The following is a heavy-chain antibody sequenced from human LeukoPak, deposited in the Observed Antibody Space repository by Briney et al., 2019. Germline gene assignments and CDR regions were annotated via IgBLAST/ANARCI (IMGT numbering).Heavy chain of an antibody. CDR1: GLPFSEYY. Sequence: GRSLRPSLTASGLPFSEYYMSWIPQAPGKGVGGVSNIISSGNTIYYADSVKGRFTISRDNAKNSLYLEMSSLTVEDTAVYYCARAKTYSGSYYDAFDIWGQGTMVTVSS. V-gene: IGHV3-11*04. CDR3: ARAKTYSGSYYDAFDI. CDR2: IISSGNTI. J-gene: IGHJ3*02. D-gene: IGHD1-26*01.